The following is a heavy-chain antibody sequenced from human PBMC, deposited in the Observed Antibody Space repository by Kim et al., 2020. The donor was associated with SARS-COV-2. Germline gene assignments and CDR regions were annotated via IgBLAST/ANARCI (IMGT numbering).Heavy chain of an antibody. CDR3: ARRRRADAFDI. CDR2: VSASGTTM. V-gene: IGHV3-48*03. Sequence: GGSLRLSCAASGFTFSSYEMTWVRQAPGKGLEWVSYVSASGTTMYYADSVRGRFIISRDNARDSLYLQMNSLRAEETAVYYCARRRRADAFDIWGLGTMVTVAS. CDR1: GFTFSSYE. J-gene: IGHJ3*02.